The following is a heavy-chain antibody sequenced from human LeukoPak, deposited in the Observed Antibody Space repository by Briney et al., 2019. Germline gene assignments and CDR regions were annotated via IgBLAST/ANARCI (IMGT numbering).Heavy chain of an antibody. CDR1: GGSISSCY. CDR2: IYTSGST. V-gene: IGHV4-4*07. J-gene: IGHJ5*02. Sequence: PSETLSLTCTVSGGSISSCYWSWIRQPAGKGLEWIGRIYTSGSTNYNPSLKSRVTMSVDTSKNQFSLKLSSVTAADTAVYYCAREAGRGYCSSTSCSMGGNWFDPWGQGTLVTVSS. CDR3: AREAGRGYCSSTSCSMGGNWFDP. D-gene: IGHD2-2*01.